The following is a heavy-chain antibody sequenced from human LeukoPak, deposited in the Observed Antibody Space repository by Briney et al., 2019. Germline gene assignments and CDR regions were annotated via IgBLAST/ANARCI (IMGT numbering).Heavy chain of an antibody. CDR1: GFTFRASG. J-gene: IGHJ1*01. V-gene: IGHV3-33*07. Sequence: GGSLRLSCAASGFTFRASGMYWVRHAPGKGREGVAMIWNDGNKKNHADSVKGRFVIYRDNSRDTLYLQMNSLRAEDTAVYYCAKGEFWTGQAEYFQHWGQGTLVTVSS. CDR2: IWNDGNKK. CDR3: AKGEFWTGQAEYFQH. D-gene: IGHD3/OR15-3a*01.